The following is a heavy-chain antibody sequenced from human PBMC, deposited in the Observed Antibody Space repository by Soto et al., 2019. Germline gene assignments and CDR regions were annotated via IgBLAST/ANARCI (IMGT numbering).Heavy chain of an antibody. CDR3: ARQEGLYYDSSEEIEGFDY. CDR2: IYYSGST. CDR1: GGSISSGGYY. D-gene: IGHD3-22*01. J-gene: IGHJ4*02. Sequence: PSETLSLTCTVSGGSISSGGYYWSWIRQHPGKGLEWIGYIYYSGSTYYNPSLKSRVTISVDTSKNQFSLKLSSVTAADTAVYYCARQEGLYYDSSEEIEGFDYWGQGTLVTVSS. V-gene: IGHV4-31*03.